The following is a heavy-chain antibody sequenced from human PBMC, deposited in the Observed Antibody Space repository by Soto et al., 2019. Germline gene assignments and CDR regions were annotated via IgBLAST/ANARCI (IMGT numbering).Heavy chain of an antibody. V-gene: IGHV3-7*03. CDR3: VIPTRSVRGMGV. Sequence: EVQLVESGGGLAQPGGSLRLSCAASGFTFSNFWMSWARQAPGKGLEWVANIKGEGSVTQYVASVEGRFTISRDNAKYSLYLQMNSLRVEDTALYCCVIPTRSVRGMGVWGQGTTVTVSS. CDR2: IKGEGSVT. CDR1: GFTFSNFW. D-gene: IGHD6-6*01. J-gene: IGHJ6*02.